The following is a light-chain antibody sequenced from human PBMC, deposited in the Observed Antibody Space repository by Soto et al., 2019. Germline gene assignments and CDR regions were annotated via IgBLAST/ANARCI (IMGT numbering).Light chain of an antibody. Sequence: EIVLTQSPATLSLSPGERATLSCRASQSVSSYLAWYQHKPGQAPRLLIYDASNRATGIPARFSGSGSGTDFTLTIGSLEPEDFAVYYCQQRSNWPPGFTFGPGTKVDI. V-gene: IGKV3-11*01. CDR2: DAS. CDR1: QSVSSY. J-gene: IGKJ3*01. CDR3: QQRSNWPPGFT.